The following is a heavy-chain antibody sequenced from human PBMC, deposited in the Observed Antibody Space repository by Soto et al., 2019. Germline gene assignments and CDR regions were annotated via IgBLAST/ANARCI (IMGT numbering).Heavy chain of an antibody. CDR3: ATDWSVVRGDSFEY. CDR1: GFTFSNYW. D-gene: IGHD3-3*01. V-gene: IGHV3-7*01. CDR2: IKQDGSEK. Sequence: EVQLVESGGALVQPGGSLRLSCAGSGFTFSNYWMTWVRQAPGKGLEWVANIKQDGSEKYYVDSVKGRFTISRDNAKNSLYLQMTSLRAEDTAVYYCATDWSVVRGDSFEYWGQGTLVTVSS. J-gene: IGHJ4*02.